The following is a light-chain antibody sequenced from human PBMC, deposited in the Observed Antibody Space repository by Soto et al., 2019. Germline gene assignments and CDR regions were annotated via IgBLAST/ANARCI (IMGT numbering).Light chain of an antibody. J-gene: IGKJ2*01. CDR1: QSVSSY. V-gene: IGKV3-11*01. Sequence: EIVLTQSPATLSLSPVERATLSCRASQSVSSYLAWYQQKPGQAPRLLIYDASNRATGIPARFSGSGSGTAFTLTISSLEPEDFAVYYCQRRSNWPRTFGQGTKLEIK. CDR2: DAS. CDR3: QRRSNWPRT.